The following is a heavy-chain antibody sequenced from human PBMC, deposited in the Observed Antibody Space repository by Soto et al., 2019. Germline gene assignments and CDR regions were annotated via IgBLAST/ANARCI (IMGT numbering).Heavy chain of an antibody. D-gene: IGHD3-22*01. J-gene: IGHJ5*02. CDR1: CGSISSGGYY. CDR2: IYYSGST. Sequence: SETLSLTCTVSCGSISSGGYYWSWIRQHPGKGLEWIGYIYYSGSTYYNPSLKSRVTISVDTSKNQFSLKLSSVTAADTAVYYCARELKGYYDSSGYYYVGWFDPWGQGTLVTVSS. CDR3: ARELKGYYDSSGYYYVGWFDP. V-gene: IGHV4-31*03.